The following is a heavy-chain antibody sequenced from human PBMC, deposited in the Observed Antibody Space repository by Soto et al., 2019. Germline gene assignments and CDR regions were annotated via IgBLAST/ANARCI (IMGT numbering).Heavy chain of an antibody. V-gene: IGHV4-4*02. J-gene: IGHJ4*02. CDR2: IYHTGIT. D-gene: IGHD2-21*02. CDR3: ATVPPRIVVVSAEFPT. Sequence: QVQLKQSGPGLVRPSGTLSLTCTVSGTSISSTFWWAWVRQSPGKGLEWIGEIYHTGITKYNPSLKSRVSMTVDKANNQFSLELRSLTAADTAVYYCATVPPRIVVVSAEFPTWGQGALVTVSS. CDR1: GTSISSTFW.